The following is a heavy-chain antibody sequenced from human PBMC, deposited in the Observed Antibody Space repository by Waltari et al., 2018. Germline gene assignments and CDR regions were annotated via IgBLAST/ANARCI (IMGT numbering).Heavy chain of an antibody. Sequence: APGQGLECMGIINPSGGSTSYAQKFQGRVTMTRDTSTSTVYMELSSLGSEDTAVYYWGRDQYEVTHGFDYWGQGTLVTVSS. V-gene: IGHV1-46*01. J-gene: IGHJ4*02. D-gene: IGHD2-21*02. CDR2: INPSGGST. CDR3: GRDQYEVTHGFDY.